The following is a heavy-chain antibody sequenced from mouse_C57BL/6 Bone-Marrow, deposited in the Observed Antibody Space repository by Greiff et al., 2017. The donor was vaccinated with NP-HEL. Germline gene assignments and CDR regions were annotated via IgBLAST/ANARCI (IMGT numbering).Heavy chain of an antibody. J-gene: IGHJ4*01. D-gene: IGHD2-2*01. CDR1: GYAFSSSW. CDR3: ARSGLPPYAMDY. V-gene: IGHV1-82*01. CDR2: IYPGDGDT. Sequence: VQLQQSGPELVKPGASVKISCKASGYAFSSSWMNWVKQRPGKGLEWIGRIYPGDGDTNYNGKFKGKATLTADKSSSTAYMQLSSLTSEDSAVYFCARSGLPPYAMDYWGQGTSVTVSS.